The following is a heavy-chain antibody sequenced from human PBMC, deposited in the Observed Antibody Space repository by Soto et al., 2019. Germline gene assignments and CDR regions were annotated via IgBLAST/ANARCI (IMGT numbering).Heavy chain of an antibody. CDR1: GFTFTNAW. CDR2: IKSYTDGGTT. CDR3: PTGVAAAVYSYDS. Sequence: EVPLVESGGGLVKPGGSLRLSCAASGFTFTNAWMSWVRQAPGKGLEWLGRIKSYTDGGTTDYAAPVRDRFTISRDXXQNILHLQVNSLKSEDTAVYYCPTGVAAAVYSYDSWGQGILVTVSS. J-gene: IGHJ4*02. V-gene: IGHV3-15*01. D-gene: IGHD6-13*01.